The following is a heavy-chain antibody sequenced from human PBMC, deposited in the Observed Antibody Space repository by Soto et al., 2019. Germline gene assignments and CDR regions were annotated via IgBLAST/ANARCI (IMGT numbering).Heavy chain of an antibody. V-gene: IGHV4-59*01. CDR2: IYYSGST. D-gene: IGHD6-13*01. CDR3: ASSNIAATGFYYYGMDV. CDR1: GGSISSYY. J-gene: IGHJ6*02. Sequence: SETLSLTCTVSGGSISSYYWSWIRQPTGKGLEWIGYIYYSGSTNYNPSLKSQVTISVDTSKNQFSLKLSSVTAADTAVYYCASSNIAATGFYYYGMDVWGRGTTVTVSS.